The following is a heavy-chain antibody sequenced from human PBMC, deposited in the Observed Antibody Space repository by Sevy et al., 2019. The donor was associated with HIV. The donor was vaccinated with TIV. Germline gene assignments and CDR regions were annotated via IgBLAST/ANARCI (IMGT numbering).Heavy chain of an antibody. CDR3: ARDKGGSTWFLLDP. V-gene: IGHV4-4*07. D-gene: IGHD6-13*01. CDR1: GGSIRSYY. CDR2: IYSGGNT. J-gene: IGHJ5*02. Sequence: SETLSLTCAVSGGSIRSYYWSWIRQPAGKGLEWIGRIYSGGNTNYNPSLKSRVTMSVDTSKNQFSLELRSVTAADTAVYYCARDKGGSTWFLLDPWGQGRLLTVSS.